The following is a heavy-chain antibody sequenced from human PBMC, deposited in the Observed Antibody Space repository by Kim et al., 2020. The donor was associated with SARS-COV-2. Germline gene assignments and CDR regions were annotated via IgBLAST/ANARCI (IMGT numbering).Heavy chain of an antibody. D-gene: IGHD3-10*01. Sequence: YNPSLKSRVTISVDTSKNQFYLKLSSVTAADTAVYYCARAAGSYYTHFDYWGQGTLVTVSS. CDR3: ARAAGSYYTHFDY. V-gene: IGHV4-59*01. J-gene: IGHJ4*02.